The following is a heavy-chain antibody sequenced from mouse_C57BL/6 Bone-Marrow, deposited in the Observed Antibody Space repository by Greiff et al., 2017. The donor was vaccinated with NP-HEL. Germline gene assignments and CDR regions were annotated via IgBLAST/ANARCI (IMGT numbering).Heavy chain of an antibody. CDR3: AKNSDIYYGSSYEMDY. J-gene: IGHJ2*01. CDR1: GFSLTSYG. Sequence: QVQLQQSGPGLVQPSQSLSITCTVSGFSLTSYGVHWVRQSPGKGLEWLGVIWRGGSTDYNAAFMSRLSITKDNSKSQVFFKMNSLQADDTAIYYCAKNSDIYYGSSYEMDYWGQGTTLTVSS. V-gene: IGHV2-5*01. CDR2: IWRGGST. D-gene: IGHD1-1*01.